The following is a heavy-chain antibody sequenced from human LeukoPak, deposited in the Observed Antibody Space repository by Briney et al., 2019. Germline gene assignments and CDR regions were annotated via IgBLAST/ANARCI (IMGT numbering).Heavy chain of an antibody. D-gene: IGHD1-26*01. CDR3: ASSSIVGAFSFDY. J-gene: IGHJ4*02. CDR1: GFTFSSYS. Sequence: GGSLRLSCAASGFTFSSYSMTWVRQAPGKGLEWVSSISSSSSYIYYADSVKGRFTISRDNAKNSLYLQMNSLRAEDTAVYYCASSSIVGAFSFDYWGQGTLVTISS. V-gene: IGHV3-21*01. CDR2: ISSSSSYI.